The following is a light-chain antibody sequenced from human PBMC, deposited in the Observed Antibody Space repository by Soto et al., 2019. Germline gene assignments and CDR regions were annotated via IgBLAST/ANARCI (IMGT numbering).Light chain of an antibody. V-gene: IGKV3-20*01. Sequence: EILLTQSPGTLSLSPGERATLSCRASQIVGGDTLAWFQQRPGHAPRLVIYGASNRAAGIPDRLSGSGSGTDFTLTISRMQPEDFAVYYCQQYGSSGTFGHGTQVDIK. CDR2: GAS. CDR3: QQYGSSGT. J-gene: IGKJ1*01. CDR1: QIVGGDT.